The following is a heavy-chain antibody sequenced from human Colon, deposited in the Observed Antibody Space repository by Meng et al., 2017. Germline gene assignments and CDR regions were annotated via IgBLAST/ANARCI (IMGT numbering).Heavy chain of an antibody. V-gene: IGHV4-4*02. CDR3: ARRFGIGPIDY. CDR1: GDSISSTNW. Sequence: QVQLQESGPGLVKPSGTLSLTCGVSGDSISSTNWWSWVRQPPGEGLEWIGEIYHRGSTNYNLYLKSRVTISVDKSKNQFSLKLSFVTAEETAMYYCARRFGIGPIDYWGQGTLVTVSS. D-gene: IGHD1-26*01. CDR2: IYHRGST. J-gene: IGHJ4*02.